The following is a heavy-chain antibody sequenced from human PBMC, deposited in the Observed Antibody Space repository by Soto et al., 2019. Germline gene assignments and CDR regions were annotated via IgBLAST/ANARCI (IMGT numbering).Heavy chain of an antibody. CDR1: GGSISSYY. Sequence: PSETLSLTCTVSGGSISSYYWSWIRQPPGKGLEWIGYIYYSGSTNYNPSLKSRVTISVDTSKNQFSLKLSSVTAADTAVYYCARSGIFRGRDWFDPWGQGTLVTVSS. CDR3: ARSGIFRGRDWFDP. CDR2: IYYSGST. D-gene: IGHD6-13*01. V-gene: IGHV4-59*01. J-gene: IGHJ5*02.